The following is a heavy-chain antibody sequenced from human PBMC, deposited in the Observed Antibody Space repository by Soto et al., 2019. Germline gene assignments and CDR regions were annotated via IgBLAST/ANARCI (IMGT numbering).Heavy chain of an antibody. D-gene: IGHD6-6*01. Sequence: EVQLVESGGGLVQPGGSLRLSCAASGFTFSSYSMNWVRQAPGKGLEWVSYISSSSRTIYYADSVNGRFTISRDNAKNSLYLQMNSLRAEDKAVYYCSRHPESIAQIGWLDPWGQGTLVTVSA. V-gene: IGHV3-48*01. J-gene: IGHJ5*02. CDR3: SRHPESIAQIGWLDP. CDR2: ISSSSRTI. CDR1: GFTFSSYS.